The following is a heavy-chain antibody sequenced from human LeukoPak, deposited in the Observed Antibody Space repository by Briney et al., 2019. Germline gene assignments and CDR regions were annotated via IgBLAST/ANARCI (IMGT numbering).Heavy chain of an antibody. CDR3: ARAPPEESWLVYFDS. D-gene: IGHD6-19*01. Sequence: PSETLSLTCAVYGGSFSGYYWSWIRQPPGKGLEWIGEINHSGSTNYNPSLKSRVTISVDTSKNQLSLKLSSVTPADTAIYYCARAPPEESWLVYFDSWGQGTLVTVSS. CDR1: GGSFSGYY. J-gene: IGHJ4*02. V-gene: IGHV4-34*01. CDR2: INHSGST.